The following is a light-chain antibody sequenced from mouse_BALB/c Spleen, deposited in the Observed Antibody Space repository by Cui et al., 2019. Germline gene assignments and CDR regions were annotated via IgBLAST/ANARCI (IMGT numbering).Light chain of an antibody. J-gene: IGKJ2*01. Sequence: DLQSTQSPASLSASVGETVTITCRASENIYSYLAWYQQKQGKSPQLLVYNAKTLAEGVPSRFSGSGPGTQFSLKINSLQPEDFGSYYCQQHYGTPYTFGGGTKLEIK. CDR2: NAK. CDR1: ENIYSY. V-gene: IGKV12-44*01. CDR3: QQHYGTPYT.